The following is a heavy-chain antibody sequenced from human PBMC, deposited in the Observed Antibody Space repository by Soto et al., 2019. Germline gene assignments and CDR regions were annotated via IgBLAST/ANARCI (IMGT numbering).Heavy chain of an antibody. J-gene: IGHJ4*02. CDR1: SGSISSYY. Sequence: SETLSLTCTVSSGSISSYYWSWIRQPPGKGLEWIGYIYYSGSTNYNPSLKSRVTISVDTSKNQFSLKLSSVTAADTAVYYCARGTNSGYFYYFDSWGQGTLVTVSS. D-gene: IGHD3-22*01. CDR2: IYYSGST. V-gene: IGHV4-59*01. CDR3: ARGTNSGYFYYFDS.